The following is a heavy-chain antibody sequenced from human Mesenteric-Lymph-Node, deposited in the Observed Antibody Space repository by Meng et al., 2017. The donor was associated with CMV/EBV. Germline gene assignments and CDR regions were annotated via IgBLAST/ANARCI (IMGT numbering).Heavy chain of an antibody. CDR3: ARAYCAVRACEFDY. CDR1: GYTFTDYV. V-gene: IGHV1-18*01. Sequence: ASVKVSCKASGYTFTDYVISWVRQAPGQGLEWMGWISAYNGNTNYAQNLQGRVTMTTDTSTSTAYMEVRSLRSDDTAVYYCARAYCAVRACEFDYWGQGTLVTVSS. J-gene: IGHJ4*02. D-gene: IGHD2-21*01. CDR2: ISAYNGNT.